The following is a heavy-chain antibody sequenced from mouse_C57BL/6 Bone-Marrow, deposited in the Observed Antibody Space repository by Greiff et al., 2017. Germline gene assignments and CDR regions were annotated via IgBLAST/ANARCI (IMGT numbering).Heavy chain of an antibody. V-gene: IGHV1-42*01. Sequence: EVQLQQSGPELVKPGASVKISCKASGYSFTGYYMNWVKQSPEKSLEWIGEINPSTGGTTYNQKFKAKATLTVDKSSSTAYLQLKSLTSEDSAVYYCARGDGYYDSWGYGTSLTLSS. CDR2: INPSTGGT. CDR3: ARGDGYYDS. D-gene: IGHD2-3*01. J-gene: IGHJ2*02. CDR1: GYSFTGYY.